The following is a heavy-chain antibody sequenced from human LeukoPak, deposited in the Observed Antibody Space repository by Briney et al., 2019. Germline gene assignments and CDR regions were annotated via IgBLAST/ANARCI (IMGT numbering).Heavy chain of an antibody. J-gene: IGHJ4*02. Sequence: GASVKVSCKASGYTFTSYYMHWVRQAPGQGLEWMGIINPSGGSTSYAQKFQGRVTMTRDTSTSTVYMELSSLRSGDTAVYYCARDRGHHRHYSSAAVAGTDYWGQGTLVTVSS. CDR3: ARDRGHHRHYSSAAVAGTDY. CDR2: INPSGGST. CDR1: GYTFTSYY. D-gene: IGHD6-19*01. V-gene: IGHV1-46*01.